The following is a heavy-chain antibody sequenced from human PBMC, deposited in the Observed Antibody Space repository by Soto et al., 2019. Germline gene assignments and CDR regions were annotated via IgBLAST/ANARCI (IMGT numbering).Heavy chain of an antibody. Sequence: PSETLSLTCTVSRGSINNSYWTWIRQPPGKRLEWIGYIHYTGTTNHNPSLRGRVTMSVDTSNNQFSLKLSSVTAADTAVYYCVRVASGGLFDYWGPGNMVTSPQ. J-gene: IGHJ4*02. V-gene: IGHV4-59*01. CDR2: IHYTGTT. D-gene: IGHD2-15*01. CDR3: VRVASGGLFDY. CDR1: RGSINNSY.